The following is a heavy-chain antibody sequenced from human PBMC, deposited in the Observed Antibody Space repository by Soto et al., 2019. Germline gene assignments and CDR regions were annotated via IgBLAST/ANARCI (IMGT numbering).Heavy chain of an antibody. D-gene: IGHD5-18*01. Sequence: ASVKVSCKASGYTFANHGISWVRQAPGQGLEWMGWISAYNGNTNYAQNLQGRVTMTTDTSTSTAYMEVRSLRSDDTAVYYCGRGVDRVMTSLAYWAQGPPVPVSS. CDR3: GRGVDRVMTSLAY. CDR2: ISAYNGNT. V-gene: IGHV1-18*01. J-gene: IGHJ4*02. CDR1: GYTFANHG.